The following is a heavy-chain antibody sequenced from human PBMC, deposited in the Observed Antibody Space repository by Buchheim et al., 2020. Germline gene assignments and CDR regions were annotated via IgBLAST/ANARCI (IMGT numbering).Heavy chain of an antibody. CDR2: ISYSGST. Sequence: QVQLQESGPGLMKPSETLSLTCTVSGGSINSFYWTWIRQPPGKGLEWIGYISYSGSTNYNRSLKSRVTMSVDTSKTQFSLKLSSVSAADTAVYYCARASYIWGKYRLLVDYWGQGTL. D-gene: IGHD3-16*02. CDR1: GGSINSFY. V-gene: IGHV4-59*01. J-gene: IGHJ4*02. CDR3: ARASYIWGKYRLLVDY.